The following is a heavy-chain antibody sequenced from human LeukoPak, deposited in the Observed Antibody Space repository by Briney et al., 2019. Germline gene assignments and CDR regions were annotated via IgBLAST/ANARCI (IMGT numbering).Heavy chain of an antibody. D-gene: IGHD3-10*01. CDR1: GYTFTSYA. J-gene: IGHJ1*01. CDR3: TRSGIDGSGSSIQH. CDR2: INTNTGNP. V-gene: IGHV7-4-1*02. Sequence: ASVKVSCKASGYTFTSYAMNWVRQAPGQGLEWMGWINTNTGNPTYAQGFTGRFVFSLDTSVSTAYLQISSLKAEDTAVYYCTRSGIDGSGSSIQHWGQGTLVTVSS.